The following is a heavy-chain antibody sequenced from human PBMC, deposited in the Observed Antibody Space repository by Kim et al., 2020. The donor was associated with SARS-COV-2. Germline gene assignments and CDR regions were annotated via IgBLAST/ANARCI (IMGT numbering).Heavy chain of an antibody. CDR3: AKDLAVAGTLGGGY. J-gene: IGHJ4*02. D-gene: IGHD6-19*01. CDR1: GFTFSSYA. V-gene: IGHV3-23*01. Sequence: GGSLRLSCAASGFTFSSYAMSWVRQAPGKGLEWVSAISGSGGSTYYADSVKGRFTISRDNSKNTLYLQMNSLRAEDTAVYYCAKDLAVAGTLGGGYWGQGTLVTVSS. CDR2: ISGSGGST.